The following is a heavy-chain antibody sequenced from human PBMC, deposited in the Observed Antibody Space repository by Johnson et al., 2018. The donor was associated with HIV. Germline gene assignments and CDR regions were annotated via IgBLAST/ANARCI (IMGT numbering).Heavy chain of an antibody. Sequence: HVQLVESGGGVVQPGRSLRLSCAASGFTFSSYAMHWVRQAPGKGLEWVAVISYAGSNKYYADSVKGRFTISRDNSKNTLYLQMNSLRAEDTSVYYCARGWDAFDIWGQGTMVTVSS. J-gene: IGHJ3*02. D-gene: IGHD2-15*01. CDR3: ARGWDAFDI. CDR2: ISYAGSNK. CDR1: GFTFSSYA. V-gene: IGHV3-30*04.